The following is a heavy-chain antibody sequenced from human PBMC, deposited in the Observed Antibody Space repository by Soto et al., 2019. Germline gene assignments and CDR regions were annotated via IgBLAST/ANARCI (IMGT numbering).Heavy chain of an antibody. CDR1: GFTFSSYS. J-gene: IGHJ6*02. V-gene: IGHV3-21*01. Sequence: PGGSLRLSCAASGFTFSSYSMNWVRQAPGKGLEWVSSISSSSSSYIYYADSVKGRFTISRDNAKNSLYLQMNSLRAEDTAVYYCARDGQQLPPGGMDVWGQGTTVTVSS. CDR2: ISSSSSSYI. CDR3: ARDGQQLPPGGMDV. D-gene: IGHD6-13*01.